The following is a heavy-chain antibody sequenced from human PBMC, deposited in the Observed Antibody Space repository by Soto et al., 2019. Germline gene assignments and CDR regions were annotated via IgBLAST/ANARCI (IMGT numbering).Heavy chain of an antibody. D-gene: IGHD2-21*02. CDR1: GFTFSSYT. CDR3: ARDGARDRGDKGFDY. Sequence: EVQLVESGGGLVRPGGSLRLSCAASGFTFSSYTMHWVHQAPGKGLEWVSSITSTSTYIYYTDSLKGRFTISRDNANNSLFLQMNNLGPGDTAVYYCARDGARDRGDKGFDYWGQGTVVTVSS. V-gene: IGHV3-21*01. J-gene: IGHJ4*02. CDR2: ITSTSTYI.